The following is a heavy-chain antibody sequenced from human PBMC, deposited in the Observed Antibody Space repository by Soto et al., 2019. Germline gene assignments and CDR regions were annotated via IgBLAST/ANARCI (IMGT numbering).Heavy chain of an antibody. D-gene: IGHD1-26*01. CDR3: ARDGEIVGATVAYFDY. Sequence: ASVTVCCKASGYTFTSYGISWVRQATGQGLEWMGWISAYNGNTSYAQKLQGRVTMTTDTSTSTAYMELRSLRSDDTAVYYCARDGEIVGATVAYFDYWGQGTQVTAPQ. CDR2: ISAYNGNT. J-gene: IGHJ4*02. CDR1: GYTFTSYG. V-gene: IGHV1-18*01.